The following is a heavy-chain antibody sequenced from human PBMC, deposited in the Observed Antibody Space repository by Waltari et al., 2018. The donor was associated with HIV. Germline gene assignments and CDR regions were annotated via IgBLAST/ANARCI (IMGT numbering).Heavy chain of an antibody. J-gene: IGHJ6*02. CDR1: GSNFRCYS. D-gene: IGHD6-13*01. CDR2: IIPIFGTA. V-gene: IGHV1-69*14. Sequence: QVQLVQSGTEVKKPGSSVKVSCKASGSNFRCYSISWLRQAPGQGPEWMGGIIPIFGTANYAQKFQGRVTITADKSTSTAYMELSSLRSEDTAVYYCARESIAAAGRGGYYYGMDVWGQGTTVTVSS. CDR3: ARESIAAAGRGGYYYGMDV.